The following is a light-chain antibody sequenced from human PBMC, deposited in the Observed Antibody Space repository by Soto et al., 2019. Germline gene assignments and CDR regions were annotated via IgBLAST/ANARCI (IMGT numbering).Light chain of an antibody. Sequence: DIQLTPSPSTLSASVGYTVAITCRASQSISSWLAWYQQKPGKAPKLLIYKASGLESGVPSRFSGSGSGTDFTLTISCPQSEDFATYYCQQYNVYSWTFGQGTKVDI. J-gene: IGKJ1*01. V-gene: IGKV1-5*03. CDR2: KAS. CDR3: QQYNVYSWT. CDR1: QSISSW.